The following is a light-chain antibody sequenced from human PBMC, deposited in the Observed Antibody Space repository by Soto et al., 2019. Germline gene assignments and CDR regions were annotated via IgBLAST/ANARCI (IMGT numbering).Light chain of an antibody. J-gene: IGKJ3*01. Sequence: EIVLTQSPGTLSLSPGERATLSCRASQSINNRYLAWYQQKPGQAPRLLIYAASSRTTGIPDRFSGSGSGTDSTLTISRLESEDCAVYYCQHFGSWPGFTFGPGTKVDIK. CDR2: AAS. CDR3: QHFGSWPGFT. CDR1: QSINNRY. V-gene: IGKV3-20*01.